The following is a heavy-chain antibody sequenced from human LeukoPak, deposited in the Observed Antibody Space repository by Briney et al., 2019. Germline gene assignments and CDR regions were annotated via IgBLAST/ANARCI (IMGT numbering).Heavy chain of an antibody. CDR1: GYTFTSYG. CDR3: ARAGGYCSSTSCYPGDY. Sequence: ASVTVSCKASGYTFTSYGISWVRQAPGQGLEWMGWISAYNGNTNYAQKLQGRVTMTTDTSSSTAYMELRSLRSDDTAVYYCARAGGYCSSTSCYPGDYWGQGILVTVSS. V-gene: IGHV1-18*01. D-gene: IGHD2-2*03. CDR2: ISAYNGNT. J-gene: IGHJ4*02.